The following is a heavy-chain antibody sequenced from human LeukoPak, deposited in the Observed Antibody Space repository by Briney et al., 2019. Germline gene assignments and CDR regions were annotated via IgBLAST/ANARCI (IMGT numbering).Heavy chain of an antibody. Sequence: SETLSLTCTVSGGSISSGGYYWSWIRQHPGKGLEWIGYIYYSGSTYYNPSLKSRVTISVDTSKNQFSLKLSSVTAADTAVYYCARQSLLNWFDPWGQGTLVTVSS. J-gene: IGHJ5*02. CDR3: ARQSLLNWFDP. V-gene: IGHV4-31*03. CDR1: GGSISSGGYY. D-gene: IGHD3-10*01. CDR2: IYYSGST.